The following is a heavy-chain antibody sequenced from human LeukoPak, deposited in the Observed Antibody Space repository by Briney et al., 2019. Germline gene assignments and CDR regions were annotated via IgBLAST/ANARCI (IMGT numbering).Heavy chain of an antibody. Sequence: KPGGSLRLSCAASGFTFSSYTMNWVRQAPGKGLEWVSSISSSSSYIYYADSVKGRFTISRDNAKNSLYLQMNSLRAEDTAVYYCASLLDTMATTSDYWGQGTLVTVSS. J-gene: IGHJ4*02. V-gene: IGHV3-21*01. CDR3: ASLLDTMATTSDY. D-gene: IGHD3-10*01. CDR1: GFTFSSYT. CDR2: ISSSSSYI.